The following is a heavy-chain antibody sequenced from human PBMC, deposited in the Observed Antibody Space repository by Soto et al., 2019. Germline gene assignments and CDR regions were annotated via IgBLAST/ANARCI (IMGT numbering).Heavy chain of an antibody. CDR2: IYPGDSDT. V-gene: IGHV5-51*01. CDR1: GYSFTSYW. D-gene: IGHD2-8*01. J-gene: IGHJ5*02. Sequence: EVQLVQSGAEVKKPGESLKISCKGSGYSFTSYWIGWVRQMPGKGLEWMGIIYPGDSDTRYSPSFQGQVTISADKSISTAYLQWSSLKASDTAMYYCARLLSLEYCTNGVCFDPLGWFDPWGQGTLVTVSS. CDR3: ARLLSLEYCTNGVCFDPLGWFDP.